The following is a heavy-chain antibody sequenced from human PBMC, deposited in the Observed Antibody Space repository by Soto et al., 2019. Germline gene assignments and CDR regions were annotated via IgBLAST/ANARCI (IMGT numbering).Heavy chain of an antibody. J-gene: IGHJ4*02. D-gene: IGHD3-22*01. CDR3: ARDPLYYYDSSGYDGYFDY. CDR1: GFTFSSYA. V-gene: IGHV3-30-3*01. CDR2: ISYDGSNK. Sequence: QVQLVESGGGVVQPGRSLRLSCAASGFTFSSYAMHWVRQAPGKGLEWVAVISYDGSNKYYADSVKGRFTISRDNSKNPLYLQMNSLRAEDTAVYYCARDPLYYYDSSGYDGYFDYWGQGTLVTVSS.